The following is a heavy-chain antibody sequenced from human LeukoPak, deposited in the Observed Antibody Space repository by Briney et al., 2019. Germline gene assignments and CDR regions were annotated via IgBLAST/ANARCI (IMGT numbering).Heavy chain of an antibody. Sequence: SVNVSCKASGYTLTSYGIRGVRQAPGQGLEWVGWISAYSGNTNYAQKLQGGVTMPTDTSTSTAYMELRSLRSGDTAVYYCARERDIVVVPAAMSYYNYGMDVWGKGTTVTVSS. CDR1: GYTLTSYG. CDR2: ISAYSGNT. D-gene: IGHD2-2*01. CDR3: ARERDIVVVPAAMSYYNYGMDV. J-gene: IGHJ6*04. V-gene: IGHV1-18*04.